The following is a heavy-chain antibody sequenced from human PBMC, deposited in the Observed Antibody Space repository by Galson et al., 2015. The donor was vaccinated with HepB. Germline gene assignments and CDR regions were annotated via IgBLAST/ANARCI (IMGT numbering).Heavy chain of an antibody. Sequence: SLRLSCAASGFTFSSYGMHWVRQAPGKGLEWVAVIWYDGSNKYYADSVKGRFTISRDNSKNTLYLQMNSLRAEDTAVYYCARDLSRYDFWSGYNYYMDVWGKGTTVTVSS. CDR1: GFTFSSYG. D-gene: IGHD3-3*01. CDR3: ARDLSRYDFWSGYNYYMDV. CDR2: IWYDGSNK. V-gene: IGHV3-33*01. J-gene: IGHJ6*03.